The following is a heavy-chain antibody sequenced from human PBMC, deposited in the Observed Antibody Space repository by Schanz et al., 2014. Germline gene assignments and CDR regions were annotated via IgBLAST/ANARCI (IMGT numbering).Heavy chain of an antibody. Sequence: QVQLVESGGGVVQPGRSLRLSCAASGFTFSSYGMHWVRQAPGKGLEWVAIIWYDGSNKYYADSVKGRFTISRDNSKNTLFLQMSSLRAEDTAVYYCAKVAPAATYLDSWGLGTLXTVSS. J-gene: IGHJ4*02. CDR3: AKVAPAATYLDS. CDR2: IWYDGSNK. D-gene: IGHD2-2*01. CDR1: GFTFSSYG. V-gene: IGHV3-33*06.